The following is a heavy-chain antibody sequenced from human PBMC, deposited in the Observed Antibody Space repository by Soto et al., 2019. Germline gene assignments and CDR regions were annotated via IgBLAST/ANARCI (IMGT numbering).Heavy chain of an antibody. CDR1: GFTLRRSA. V-gene: IGHV3-33*01. Sequence: SLRLSCTSSGFTLRRSALHWVRQAPGKGLEAVAFTWHDGSNKYYADSVKGRFSASRDSSNDVLYLQMDNLRDADTAIYYCARDISGSIDLWGQGTLVTVSS. J-gene: IGHJ5*02. D-gene: IGHD1-26*01. CDR2: TWHDGSNK. CDR3: ARDISGSIDL.